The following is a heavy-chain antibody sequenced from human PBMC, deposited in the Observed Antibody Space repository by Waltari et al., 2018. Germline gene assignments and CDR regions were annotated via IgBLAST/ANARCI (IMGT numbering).Heavy chain of an antibody. D-gene: IGHD2-15*01. V-gene: IGHV4-39*01. Sequence: QMQLQESGPGLVKPSEPLSLTCTVSGGSISSSTYYWGWIRQPPGKGLEWIGNIYYSGSTSYKPSLKSRLTISGDTSKNRFSLNLRSVTAADTAVYYCARLPISLGVGSVFDIWGQGTMVTVSS. CDR1: GGSISSSTYY. CDR3: ARLPISLGVGSVFDI. J-gene: IGHJ3*02. CDR2: IYYSGST.